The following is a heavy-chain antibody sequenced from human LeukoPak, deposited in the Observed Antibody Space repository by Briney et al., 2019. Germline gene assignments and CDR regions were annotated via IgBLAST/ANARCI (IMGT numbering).Heavy chain of an antibody. Sequence: SETLSLTCTVSGGSIISSDYYWGWIRQPPGKGLDWIGTIFPSGTTYYNPSLESRVTISVDTSKNQFSLNLNSVTAADTAVYYCARVGYCRGSDCPSLRWFDPWGQGTLVTVSS. CDR3: ARVGYCRGSDCPSLRWFDP. CDR2: IFPSGTT. D-gene: IGHD2-15*01. J-gene: IGHJ5*02. CDR1: GGSIISSDYY. V-gene: IGHV4-39*07.